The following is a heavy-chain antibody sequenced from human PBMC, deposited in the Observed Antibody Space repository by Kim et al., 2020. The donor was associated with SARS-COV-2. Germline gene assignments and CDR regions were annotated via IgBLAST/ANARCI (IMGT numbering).Heavy chain of an antibody. D-gene: IGHD3-3*01. CDR2: GST. V-gene: IGHV1-46*01. CDR3: ARDLEGLDY. J-gene: IGHJ4*02. Sequence: GSTYYAQSFQGRLTMSSDTSTTTVYMELTSLTADDTAMYYCARDLEGLDYWGQGTLVTVSS.